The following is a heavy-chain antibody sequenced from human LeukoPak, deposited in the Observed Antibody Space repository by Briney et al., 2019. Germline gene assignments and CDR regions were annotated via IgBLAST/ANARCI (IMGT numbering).Heavy chain of an antibody. CDR2: IYYSGST. CDR3: ARQGRGYGGNSDY. Sequence: PSETLSPTCTVSGGSFTSYYWTWIRQPPGKGLEWIGYIYYSGSTNYNPSLKSRVTISVDTSKNQFSLKLSSVTAADTAVYYCARQGRGYGGNSDYWGQGTLVTVSS. D-gene: IGHD4-23*01. CDR1: GGSFTSYY. V-gene: IGHV4-59*08. J-gene: IGHJ4*02.